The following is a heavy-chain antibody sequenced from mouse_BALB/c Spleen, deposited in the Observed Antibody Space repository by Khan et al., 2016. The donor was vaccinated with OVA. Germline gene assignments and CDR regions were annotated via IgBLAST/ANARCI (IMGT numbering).Heavy chain of an antibody. V-gene: IGHV2-9*02. CDR2: IWAGGST. J-gene: IGHJ4*01. Sequence: QVQLKQSGPGLVAPSQSLSITCSVSGFSLITYGVHWVRQSPGKGLEWLEIIWAGGSTNYNSALMSRLSISKDNSKSQVFLKMNSLQTDDTAMYYCARETAYYGDYEAMDYWGQGTSVTVSS. CDR1: GFSLITYG. CDR3: ARETAYYGDYEAMDY. D-gene: IGHD2-13*01.